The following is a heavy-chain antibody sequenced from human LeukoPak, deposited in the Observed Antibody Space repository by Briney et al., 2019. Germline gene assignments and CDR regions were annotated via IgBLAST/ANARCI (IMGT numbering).Heavy chain of an antibody. CDR3: AKSGLGGSFDY. V-gene: IGHV3-21*01. D-gene: IGHD3/OR15-3a*01. CDR1: GFTFSSYS. Sequence: SGGSLRLSCAASGFTFSSYSMNWVRQAPGKGLEWVSSISSSSSYIYYADSVKGRFTISRDNSKNTLYLQMNSLRAEDTAVYYCAKSGLGGSFDYWGQGTLVTVSS. CDR2: ISSSSSYI. J-gene: IGHJ4*02.